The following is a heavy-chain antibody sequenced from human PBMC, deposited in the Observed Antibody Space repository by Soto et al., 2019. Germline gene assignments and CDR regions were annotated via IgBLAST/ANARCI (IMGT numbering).Heavy chain of an antibody. V-gene: IGHV1-69*02. D-gene: IGHD4-17*01. Sequence: SVKVSCKASGGTFSSYTISWVRQAPGQGLEWMGRIIPILGIANYAQKFQGRVTITADKSTSTAYMELSSLRSEDTAVYYCASLTTVVTSFDDDSGQGTLVTVSS. CDR3: ASLTTVVTSFDDD. CDR2: IIPILGIA. CDR1: GGTFSSYT. J-gene: IGHJ4*02.